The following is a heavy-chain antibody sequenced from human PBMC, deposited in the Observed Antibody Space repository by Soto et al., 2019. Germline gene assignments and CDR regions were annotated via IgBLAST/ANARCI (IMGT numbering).Heavy chain of an antibody. CDR2: INHSGST. CDR3: ARAEEDYVWGSYRRNNWFDP. CDR1: GGSFSGYY. Sequence: TLSLTCAVYGGSFSGYYWSWIRQPPGKGLEWIGEINHSGSTNYNPSLKSRVTISVDTSKNQFSLKLSSVTAADTAVYYCARAEEDYVWGSYRRNNWFDPWGQGTLVTVSS. J-gene: IGHJ5*02. D-gene: IGHD3-16*02. V-gene: IGHV4-34*09.